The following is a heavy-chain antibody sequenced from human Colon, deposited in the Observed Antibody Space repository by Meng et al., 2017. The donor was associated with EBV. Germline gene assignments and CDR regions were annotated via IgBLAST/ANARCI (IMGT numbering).Heavy chain of an antibody. CDR2: IFYSGNT. CDR3: ARERGGVTRDFDS. V-gene: IGHV4-39*07. Sequence: LQEPGPGLLKPSETLSTTCSVSGDSIITNGYCWGWIRQSPGKGLEWIGSIFYSGNTYFNPSLKTRVTISVDTSKNQFSLKLSSVTAADTAIYYCARERGGVTRDFDSWGQGALVTVSS. D-gene: IGHD3-16*01. J-gene: IGHJ4*02. CDR1: GDSIITNGYC.